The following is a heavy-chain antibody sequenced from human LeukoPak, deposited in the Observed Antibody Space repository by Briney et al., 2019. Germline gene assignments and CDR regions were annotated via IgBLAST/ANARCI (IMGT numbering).Heavy chain of an antibody. CDR3: ARENSGIAATDIIDY. J-gene: IGHJ4*02. D-gene: IGHD6-13*01. CDR2: ISYDGSNK. V-gene: IGHV3-30-3*01. Sequence: TLSLTCAVSGGSISSSNWWSWVRQPPGKGLEWVAVISYDGSNKYYADSVKGRFTISRDNSKNTLYLQMNSLRAEDTAIYYCARENSGIAATDIIDYWGQGTLVTVSS. CDR1: GGSISSSN.